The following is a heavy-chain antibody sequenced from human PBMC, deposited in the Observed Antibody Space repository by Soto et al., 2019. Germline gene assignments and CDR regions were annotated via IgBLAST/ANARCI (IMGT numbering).Heavy chain of an antibody. D-gene: IGHD1-26*01. CDR3: ARDLGGSYYAPVDY. J-gene: IGHJ4*02. CDR2: ISAYNGNT. CDR1: GYTFTSYG. V-gene: IGHV1-18*01. Sequence: ASVKVSCKASGYTFTSYGISGVRQAPGQGLEWMGWISAYNGNTKYAQKLQGRVTTTTDTSTSTAYMELRSLRSDDTAVYYCARDLGGSYYAPVDYWGQGTLVTVSS.